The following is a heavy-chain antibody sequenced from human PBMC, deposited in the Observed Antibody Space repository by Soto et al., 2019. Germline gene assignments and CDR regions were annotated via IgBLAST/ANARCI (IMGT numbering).Heavy chain of an antibody. D-gene: IGHD3-9*01. CDR3: ARDRTPDDILTGYYVYYYYYGMDV. V-gene: IGHV3-30-3*01. CDR2: ISYDGSNT. J-gene: IGHJ6*02. CDR1: GFTFSSYA. Sequence: QVQLVESGGGVVQPGRSLRLSCAASGFTFSSYAMHWVRQAPGKGLEWVAVISYDGSNTYYADSVKGRFTISRDNAKNTLYLQMNSLRAEDTAVYYCARDRTPDDILTGYYVYYYYYGMDVWGQGTTVTVSS.